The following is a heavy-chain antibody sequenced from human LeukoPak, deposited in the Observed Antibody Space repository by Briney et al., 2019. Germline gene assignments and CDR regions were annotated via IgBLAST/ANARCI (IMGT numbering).Heavy chain of an antibody. CDR3: ARRGSTSDSAYFLDS. CDR2: INPKSGGT. Sequence: ASVKVSCKASGYTFTGYYIHWVRQAPGQGLEWMGWINPKSGGTKYAQKFQGRVTMTRGTSISTAYMDLSRLRSDDTGVYYCARRGSTSDSAYFLDSWGQGTLATVSS. D-gene: IGHD3-16*01. CDR1: GYTFTGYY. V-gene: IGHV1-2*02. J-gene: IGHJ4*02.